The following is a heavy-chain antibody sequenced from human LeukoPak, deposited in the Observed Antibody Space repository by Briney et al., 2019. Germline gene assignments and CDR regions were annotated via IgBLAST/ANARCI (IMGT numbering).Heavy chain of an antibody. CDR3: AREDYGGNSGAFDI. D-gene: IGHD4-23*01. V-gene: IGHV3-33*01. Sequence: GGSLRLSCAASGFTFSSYGMHWVRQAPGKGLEWVAVIWYDGSNKYYADSVKGRFTISRDNSKNTLYLQMNSLRAEDTAVYYCAREDYGGNSGAFDIWGQGTMVTVPS. J-gene: IGHJ3*02. CDR2: IWYDGSNK. CDR1: GFTFSSYG.